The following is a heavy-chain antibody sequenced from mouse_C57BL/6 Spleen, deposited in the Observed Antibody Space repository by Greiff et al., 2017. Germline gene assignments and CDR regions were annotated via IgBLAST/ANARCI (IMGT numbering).Heavy chain of an antibody. CDR3: AGERGIYAMDY. D-gene: IGHD1-1*02. CDR2: IYPGDGDT. V-gene: IGHV1-82*01. J-gene: IGHJ4*01. Sequence: VMLVESGPELVKPGASVKISCKASGYAFSSSWMNWVKQRPGQGLEWIGRIYPGDGDTNYNGKFKGKATLTADKSSSTAYMQLSSLTSEDSAVYFCAGERGIYAMDYWGQGTSVTVSS. CDR1: GYAFSSSW.